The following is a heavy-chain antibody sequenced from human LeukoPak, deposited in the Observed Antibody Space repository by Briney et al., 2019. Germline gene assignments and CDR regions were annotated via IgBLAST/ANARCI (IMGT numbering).Heavy chain of an antibody. Sequence: GGSLRLSCAASGFTFSSYSMNWVRQAPGKGLEWASSISSSSSYIYYADSVKGRFTISRDNAKNSLYLQMNSLRAEDTAVYYCARRYSGYSGFDPRGQGTLVTVSS. CDR2: ISSSSSYI. V-gene: IGHV3-21*01. J-gene: IGHJ5*02. CDR1: GFTFSSYS. CDR3: ARRYSGYSGFDP. D-gene: IGHD5-12*01.